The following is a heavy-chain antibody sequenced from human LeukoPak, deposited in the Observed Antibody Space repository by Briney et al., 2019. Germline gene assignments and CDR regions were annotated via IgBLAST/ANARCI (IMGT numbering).Heavy chain of an antibody. D-gene: IGHD3-16*02. V-gene: IGHV3-15*01. Sequence: GGSLRLSCAASGFTFSNAWMSWVRQAPGKGLEWVGRIKSKTDGGTTDYAAPVKGRFTISRDDSKNTLYLQMNSLKTGDTAVYYCTTEIGYVWGSYRSDYWGQGTLVTVSS. CDR1: GFTFSNAW. CDR3: TTEIGYVWGSYRSDY. J-gene: IGHJ4*02. CDR2: IKSKTDGGTT.